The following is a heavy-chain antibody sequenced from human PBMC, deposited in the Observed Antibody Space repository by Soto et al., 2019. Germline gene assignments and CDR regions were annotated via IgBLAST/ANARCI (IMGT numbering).Heavy chain of an antibody. CDR3: ARHADLQTMAVNFDF. Sequence: QLLLQESGPGLVKPSETLSLTCTVSGGSIISSDYYWGWIRQPPGKGLEWIGTISYTGRTYYNPSLKSRVTISVDTSKNQFSLKLSSVTAADTAVYYCARHADLQTMAVNFDFWDQGTLVTVSS. D-gene: IGHD6-19*01. V-gene: IGHV4-39*01. CDR2: ISYTGRT. J-gene: IGHJ4*02. CDR1: GGSIISSDYY.